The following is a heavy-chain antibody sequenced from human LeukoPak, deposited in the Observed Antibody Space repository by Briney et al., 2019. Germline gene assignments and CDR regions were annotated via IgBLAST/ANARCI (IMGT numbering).Heavy chain of an antibody. J-gene: IGHJ3*02. CDR2: IYYSGST. V-gene: IGHV4-59*08. CDR3: ARVGGYCTNGVCYTDAFDI. CDR1: GGSISSYY. Sequence: SETLSLTCTVSGGSISSYYWSWIRQPPGKGLEWIGYIYYSGSTNYNPSLKSRVTISVDTSKNQFSLKLSSVTAADTAVYYCARVGGYCTNGVCYTDAFDIWGQGTIVTVSS. D-gene: IGHD2-8*01.